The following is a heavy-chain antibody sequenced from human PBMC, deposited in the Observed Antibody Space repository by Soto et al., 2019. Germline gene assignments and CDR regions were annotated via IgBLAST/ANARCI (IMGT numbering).Heavy chain of an antibody. CDR3: ARVETLSAGVQY. CDR1: GFTVSGIY. V-gene: IGHV3-66*01. J-gene: IGHJ4*02. Sequence: EVQLVESGGGLVQPGGSLRLSCAASGFTVSGIYMSWVRQAPGKGLEWVSLLYSDDSTYYADSVKGRFTISRDNSKNPLFLQVSSLRAEDTAVYYCARVETLSAGVQYWGQGTLVTVSS. CDR2: LYSDDST. D-gene: IGHD6-13*01.